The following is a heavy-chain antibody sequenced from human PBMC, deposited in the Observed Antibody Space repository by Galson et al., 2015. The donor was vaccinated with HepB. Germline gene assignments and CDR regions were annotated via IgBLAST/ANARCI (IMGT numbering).Heavy chain of an antibody. D-gene: IGHD3-16*02. V-gene: IGHV5-10-1*01. J-gene: IGHJ4*02. CDR1: GYSFAAFW. CDR3: ARHKPAALRLADLSFNY. Sequence: QSGAEVKEPGESLRISCKGSGYSFAAFWISWVRQMPGKGLEWMGRIDPGDSYTNYSPSFEGHVTISADKSIGAAYLQWNSLKASDSGVYYCARHKPAALRLADLSFNYWGQGTLVTVSS. CDR2: IDPGDSYT.